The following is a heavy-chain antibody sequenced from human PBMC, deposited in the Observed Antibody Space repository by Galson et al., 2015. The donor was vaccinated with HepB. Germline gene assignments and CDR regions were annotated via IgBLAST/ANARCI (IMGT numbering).Heavy chain of an antibody. V-gene: IGHV3-23*01. CDR2: ISGHAEKI. D-gene: IGHD3-3*01. J-gene: IGHJ4*02. CDR3: VKDSHYDFWQGSLFEL. Sequence: SLRLAGAAAGVAFGSHTMIWVGPAPGGGLECVSAISGHAEKICYAVSLKGRFALSRDNSTSTVYLQISGLRVDDTAVYYCVKDSHYDFWQGSLFELWGQGTPVTVAS. CDR1: GVAFGSHT.